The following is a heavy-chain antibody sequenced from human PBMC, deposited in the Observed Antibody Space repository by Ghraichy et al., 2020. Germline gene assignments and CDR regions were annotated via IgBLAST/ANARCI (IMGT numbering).Heavy chain of an antibody. CDR1: GFTFSNYA. V-gene: IGHV3-23*01. CDR2: ITNRGDKT. D-gene: IGHD3/OR15-3a*01. J-gene: IGHJ4*02. CDR3: ARAGTGATMAPFDY. Sequence: LTCAASGFTFSNYAMSWVRQAPGKGLEWVSAITNRGDKTFYADSVKGRFTISRDNAKNTLFLQMNSLRVEDTAVYYCARAGTGATMAPFDYWGQGSLVTVSS.